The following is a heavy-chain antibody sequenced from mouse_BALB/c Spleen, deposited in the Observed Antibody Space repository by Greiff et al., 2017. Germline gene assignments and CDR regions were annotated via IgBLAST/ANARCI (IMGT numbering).Heavy chain of an antibody. CDR3: ARETMITTVSWFAY. CDR1: GFSLTSYG. V-gene: IGHV2-9*02. J-gene: IGHJ3*01. Sequence: VQGVESGPGLVAPSQSLSITCTVSGFSLTSYGVHWVRQPPGKGLEWLGVIWAGGSTNYNSALMSRLSISKDNSKSQVFLKMNSLQTDDTAMYYCARETMITTVSWFAYWGQGTLVTVSA. CDR2: IWAGGST. D-gene: IGHD2-4*01.